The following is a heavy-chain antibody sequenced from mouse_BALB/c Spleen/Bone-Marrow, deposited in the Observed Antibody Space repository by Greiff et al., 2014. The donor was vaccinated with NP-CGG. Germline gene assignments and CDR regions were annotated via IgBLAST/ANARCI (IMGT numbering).Heavy chain of an antibody. CDR1: GFTFSSSY. Sequence: VHLVESGAELVKPGASVKLSCKTSGFTFSSSYISWLKQKPGQSLEWIAWIYAGTGSTSYNQKFTGKAQLTVDTSSSTAYMQFSSLTPEDSAIYYCARQFWDPYYAMDYWGQGTSVTVSS. D-gene: IGHD4-1*01. V-gene: IGHV1-84*02. CDR2: IYAGTGST. J-gene: IGHJ4*01. CDR3: ARQFWDPYYAMDY.